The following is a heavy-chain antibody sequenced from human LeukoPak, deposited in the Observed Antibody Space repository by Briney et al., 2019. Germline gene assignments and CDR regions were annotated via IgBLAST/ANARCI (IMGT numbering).Heavy chain of an antibody. Sequence: GASVKVSCKASGYTFTSYYMHWVRQAPGQGLEWMGIINPSGGSTSYAQKFQGRVTMTRDMSTSTAYMELSSLRSEDTAVYYCARVITVTTEGNWFDPWGQGTLVTVSS. CDR3: ARVITVTTEGNWFDP. CDR1: GYTFTSYY. CDR2: INPSGGST. J-gene: IGHJ5*02. D-gene: IGHD4-17*01. V-gene: IGHV1-46*01.